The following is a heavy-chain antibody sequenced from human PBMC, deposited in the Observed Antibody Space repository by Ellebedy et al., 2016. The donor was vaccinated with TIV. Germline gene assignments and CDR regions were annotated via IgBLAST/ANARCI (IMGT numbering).Heavy chain of an antibody. CDR1: GGTFSSYT. CDR3: AREAGNYAHFDY. D-gene: IGHD1-7*01. Sequence: SVKVSCXASGGTFSSYTLSWVRQAPGQGLEWMGGIIPISDTANYAQKFQGRVTITADESTSTAYMELSSLRSEDTAVYYCAREAGNYAHFDYWGQGTLVIVSS. J-gene: IGHJ4*02. V-gene: IGHV1-69*13. CDR2: IIPISDTA.